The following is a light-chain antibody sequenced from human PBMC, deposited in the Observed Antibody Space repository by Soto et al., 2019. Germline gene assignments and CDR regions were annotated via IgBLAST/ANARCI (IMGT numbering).Light chain of an antibody. CDR2: VAS. V-gene: IGKV3-20*01. Sequence: MVLTQSPGTLSLSPGERATLSCRASQSVASSYLAWYQQKPGQAPRLLIYVASSRATGIPDRFSGGGSGTDFTLTISRLEPEDFAVYYCQQFSSYPLTFGGGTKVDIK. J-gene: IGKJ4*01. CDR1: QSVASSY. CDR3: QQFSSYPLT.